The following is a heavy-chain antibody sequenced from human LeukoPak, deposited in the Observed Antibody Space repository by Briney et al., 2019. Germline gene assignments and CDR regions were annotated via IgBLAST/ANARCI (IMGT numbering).Heavy chain of an antibody. CDR2: IHSSGNI. V-gene: IGHV4-4*07. CDR3: AREGPYDFCSGYLDY. Sequence: SETLSLTCTVSGGSISGYYCNWVRQPAGKGLEWIGRIHSSGNIGHNPSLRSRVSLSVDTSKNTCSLRLTSVTAADTAVYYCAREGPYDFCSGYLDYWVQGTLVTVSS. J-gene: IGHJ4*02. CDR1: GGSISGYY. D-gene: IGHD3-3*01.